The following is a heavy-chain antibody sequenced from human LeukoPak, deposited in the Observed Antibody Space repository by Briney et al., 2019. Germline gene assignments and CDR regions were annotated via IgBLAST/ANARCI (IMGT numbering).Heavy chain of an antibody. CDR3: ARVTGYMIEDYFDY. Sequence: PSETLSLTCTVSGGSISSYYWSWIRRPPGKGLEGMGYIYYSGSTNYNPSLKSRVTISVDTSKNQFSLRLSSVTAADTAVYYCARVTGYMIEDYFDYWGQGTLVTVSS. CDR2: IYYSGST. D-gene: IGHD3-22*01. CDR1: GGSISSYY. J-gene: IGHJ4*02. V-gene: IGHV4-59*01.